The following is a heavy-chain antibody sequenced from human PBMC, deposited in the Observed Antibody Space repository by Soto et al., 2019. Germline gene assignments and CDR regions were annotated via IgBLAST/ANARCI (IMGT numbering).Heavy chain of an antibody. D-gene: IGHD2-2*01. V-gene: IGHV5-51*01. CDR1: WYSFYNYC. Sequence: PGESLKISCKGSWYSFYNYCIALLRQRPGKGLDWMGIIYPSASDARYSPSFQGQVTISVDNSISTAYLQWSSLQASDTAMYYCARLLCLSTSCYAGSRHFFDYWGQGALVTVSS. CDR2: IYPSASDA. J-gene: IGHJ4*02. CDR3: ARLLCLSTSCYAGSRHFFDY.